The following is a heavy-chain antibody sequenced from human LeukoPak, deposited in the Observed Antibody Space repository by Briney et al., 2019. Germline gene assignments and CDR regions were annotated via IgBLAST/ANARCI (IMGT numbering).Heavy chain of an antibody. J-gene: IGHJ4*02. V-gene: IGHV3-30*04. CDR3: ARETMVRGVIFGFDY. CDR1: GFTFSSYA. CDR2: ISYDGSNK. D-gene: IGHD3-10*01. Sequence: PGGSLRLSCAASGFTFSSYAMHWVRQAPGKGLEWVAVISYDGSNKYYADSVKGRFTISRDNSKNTLYLQMNSLRAEDTAVYYCARETMVRGVIFGFDYWGQGTLVTVSS.